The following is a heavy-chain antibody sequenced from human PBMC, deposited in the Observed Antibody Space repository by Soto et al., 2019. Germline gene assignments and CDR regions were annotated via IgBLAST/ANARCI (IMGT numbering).Heavy chain of an antibody. D-gene: IGHD7-27*01. Sequence: ASVKVSCKASGYTFTSYGISWVRQAPGQGLEWMGWISAYNGNTNYAQKLQGRVTMTTDTSTSTAYMELRSLRSDDTAVYYCARDSANWGEDAFDIWGQGTMVTVSS. V-gene: IGHV1-18*01. J-gene: IGHJ3*02. CDR2: ISAYNGNT. CDR3: ARDSANWGEDAFDI. CDR1: GYTFTSYG.